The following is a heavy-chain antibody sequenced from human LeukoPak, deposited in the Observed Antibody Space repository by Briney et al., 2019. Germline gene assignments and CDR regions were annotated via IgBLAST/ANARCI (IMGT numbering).Heavy chain of an antibody. CDR1: GGSVSSGGYY. Sequence: PSETLSLTCTVSGGSVSSGGYYWSWIRQPPGKGLEWFGYIYYSGSTSYNPSLKSRVTISLDTSRNQFSLKLSSVTAADTAVYYCASLLCTRTSCFFLDPWGQGTLVTVSS. CDR2: IYYSGST. V-gene: IGHV4-61*08. J-gene: IGHJ5*02. CDR3: ASLLCTRTSCFFLDP. D-gene: IGHD2-2*01.